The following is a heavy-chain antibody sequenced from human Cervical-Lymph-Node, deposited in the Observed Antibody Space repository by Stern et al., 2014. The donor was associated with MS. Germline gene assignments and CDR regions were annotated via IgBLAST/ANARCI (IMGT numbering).Heavy chain of an antibody. CDR1: GGSFSGYY. CDR3: ARGTPRYYYYGMDV. V-gene: IGHV4-34*01. CDR2: ISHSGST. Sequence: QVQLQQWGAGLLKPSETLSLTCGVSGGSFSGYYWSWIRQPPGKGLEWIGEISHSGSTRDSPSLKSRVTISVDTTLGQGSLTLISVPAADTAVYYCARGTPRYYYYGMDVWGQGTTVT. J-gene: IGHJ6*02.